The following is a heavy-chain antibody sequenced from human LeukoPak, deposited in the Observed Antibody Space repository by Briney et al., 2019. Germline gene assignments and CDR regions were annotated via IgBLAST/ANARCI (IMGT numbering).Heavy chain of an antibody. CDR3: ARGGGDGSGSYYNYYFDY. D-gene: IGHD3-10*01. Sequence: GGSLRLSCAASGFTFSGYSMNWVRQAPGKGLEWVSSISSSSSYIYYADSVKGRFTISRDNAKYSLYLQMNSLRAEDTAVYYCARGGGDGSGSYYNYYFDYWGQGTLVTVSS. V-gene: IGHV3-21*01. CDR2: ISSSSSYI. CDR1: GFTFSGYS. J-gene: IGHJ4*02.